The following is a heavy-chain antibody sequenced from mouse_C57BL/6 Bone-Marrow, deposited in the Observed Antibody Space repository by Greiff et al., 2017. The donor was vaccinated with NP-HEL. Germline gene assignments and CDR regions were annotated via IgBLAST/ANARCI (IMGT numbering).Heavy chain of an antibody. J-gene: IGHJ2*01. V-gene: IGHV1-61*01. CDR3: ARERGYDYVDY. D-gene: IGHD2-3*01. Sequence: QVQLQQPGAELVRPGSSVKLSCKASGYTFTSYWMDWVKQRPGQGLEWIGNIYPSDSETHYNQKFKDKATLTVDKSSSTAYMQLSSLTSEDSAVYYCARERGYDYVDYWGQGTTLTVSS. CDR1: GYTFTSYW. CDR2: IYPSDSET.